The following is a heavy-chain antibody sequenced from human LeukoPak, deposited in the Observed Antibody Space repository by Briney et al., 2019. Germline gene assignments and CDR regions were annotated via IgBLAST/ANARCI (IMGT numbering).Heavy chain of an antibody. CDR1: GFTFSSYS. CDR2: IKQDGSEK. D-gene: IGHD2-15*01. V-gene: IGHV3-7*01. J-gene: IGHJ4*02. CDR3: ARVGGPYAVGRRKYYFDY. Sequence: QPGGSLRLSCAASGFTFSSYSMNWVRQAPGKGLEWVANIKQDGSEKYYVDSVKGRFTISRDNAKNSLYLQMNSLRAEDTAVYYCARVGGPYAVGRRKYYFDYWGQGTLVTVSS.